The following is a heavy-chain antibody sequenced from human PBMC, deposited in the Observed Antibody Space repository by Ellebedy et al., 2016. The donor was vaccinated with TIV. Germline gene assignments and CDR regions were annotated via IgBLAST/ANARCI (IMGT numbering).Heavy chain of an antibody. CDR1: GFSLSTSGVG. D-gene: IGHD3-22*01. V-gene: IGHV2-5*02. CDR2: IYWDDDK. CDR3: ARIDSSGYHLDY. J-gene: IGHJ4*02. Sequence: SGPTLVKPTQTLTLTCTFSGFSLSTSGVGVGWIRQPPGKALEWLALIYWDDDKRYSPSLKSRLTITKDTSKNQVVLTMTNMDPVDTATYYCARIDSSGYHLDYWGQGTLVTVSS.